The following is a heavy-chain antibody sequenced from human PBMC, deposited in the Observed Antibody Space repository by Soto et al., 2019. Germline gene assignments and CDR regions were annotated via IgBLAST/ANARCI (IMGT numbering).Heavy chain of an antibody. CDR1: GGSISSSSYY. Sequence: PSETLSLTCTVSGGSISSSSYYWGWIRQPPGKGLEWIGCIYYSGSTYYNPSLKSRVTISVDTSKNQFSLKLSSVTAADTAVYYCARHQWLVLTGYFDYWGQGTLVTVSS. CDR2: IYYSGST. D-gene: IGHD6-19*01. CDR3: ARHQWLVLTGYFDY. J-gene: IGHJ4*02. V-gene: IGHV4-39*01.